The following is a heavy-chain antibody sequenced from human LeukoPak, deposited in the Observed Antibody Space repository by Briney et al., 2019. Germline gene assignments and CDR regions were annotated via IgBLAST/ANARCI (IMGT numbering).Heavy chain of an antibody. CDR1: GGSISSGDYY. D-gene: IGHD3-10*01. J-gene: IGHJ4*02. Sequence: PSQTLSLTCTVSGGSISSGDYYWSWIRQPPGKGLERIGYIYYSGSTYYNPSLKSRVAISVDTSKNQFSLKLSSVTAADTAVYYCASLYGSGSYSKLDYWGQGTLVTVSS. CDR2: IYYSGST. CDR3: ASLYGSGSYSKLDY. V-gene: IGHV4-30-4*08.